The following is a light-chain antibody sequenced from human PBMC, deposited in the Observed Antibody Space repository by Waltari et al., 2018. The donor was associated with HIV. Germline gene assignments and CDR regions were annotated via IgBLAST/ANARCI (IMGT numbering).Light chain of an antibody. CDR2: EVT. CDR3: CSYAGSGLV. J-gene: IGLJ3*02. V-gene: IGLV2-23*02. Sequence: QSALTQSASVSGSPGQSITISCTGTSSDAGAYTLVSWYQQHPGEVPKLLIYEVTKRPSGVSTRFSGSKSGNTASLTISGLQAEDEADYYCCSYAGSGLVFGGGTKLTVL. CDR1: SSDAGAYTL.